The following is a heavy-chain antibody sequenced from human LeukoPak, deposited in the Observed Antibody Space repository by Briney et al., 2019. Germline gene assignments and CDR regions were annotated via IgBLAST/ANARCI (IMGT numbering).Heavy chain of an antibody. Sequence: ASVKVSCKTSGYTFTDYYIHWVRQAPGQGLEWMGWINPNSGVTNYAQKLQGRVTMTRDTSVSTAYLELSRLSSDDTAVYYCARGPMITFGGLVISSNYFDYWGQGTLVTVSS. D-gene: IGHD3-16*01. J-gene: IGHJ4*02. V-gene: IGHV1-2*02. CDR3: ARGPMITFGGLVISSNYFDY. CDR1: GYTFTDYY. CDR2: INPNSGVT.